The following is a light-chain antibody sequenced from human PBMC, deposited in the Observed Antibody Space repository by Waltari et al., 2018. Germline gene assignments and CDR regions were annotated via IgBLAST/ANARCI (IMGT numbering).Light chain of an antibody. J-gene: IGLJ2*01. CDR1: NSGSKR. CDR3: QVWDSTSAHVV. CDR2: YNS. Sequence: SYVLTHPPSVSQAAGKTARITCEGNNSGSKRAHWYQQKPGQTPVLVIYYNSDWPSGIPERSSGSNSGNTATLTISRVEAGDEADYYCQVWDSTSAHVVFGGGTKLTVL. V-gene: IGLV3-21*04.